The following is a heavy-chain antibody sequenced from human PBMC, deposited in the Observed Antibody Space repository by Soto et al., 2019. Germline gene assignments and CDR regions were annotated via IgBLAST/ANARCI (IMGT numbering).Heavy chain of an antibody. CDR3: ARVEAVAGLYNYHGLDV. V-gene: IGHV1-69*12. Sequence: QVQLVQSGAEVKKPGSSVKVSCKVSGGTFSNYAIDWVRLAPGHGLEWMGGIDPIFGTTYYTQKFQGRATIIADDSTTTAYLEMSSLRSEDTAIYYCARVEAVAGLYNYHGLDVWGQGTAVTVSS. CDR1: GGTFSNYA. CDR2: IDPIFGTT. J-gene: IGHJ6*02. D-gene: IGHD6-19*01.